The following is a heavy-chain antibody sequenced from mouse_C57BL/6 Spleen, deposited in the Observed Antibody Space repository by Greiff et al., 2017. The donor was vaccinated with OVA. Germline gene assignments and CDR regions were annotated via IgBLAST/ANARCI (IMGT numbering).Heavy chain of an antibody. Sequence: EVQVVESGGGLVQPGGSLSLSCAASGFTFTDYYMSWVRQPPGKALEWIGFIRNKANGYTTEYSASVKGRFTISRDNSQSILYLQMNALRAEDSATYYCARPTGYYAMDYWGQGTSVTVSS. CDR1: GFTFTDYY. V-gene: IGHV7-3*01. CDR2: IRNKANGYTT. D-gene: IGHD4-1*01. CDR3: ARPTGYYAMDY. J-gene: IGHJ4*01.